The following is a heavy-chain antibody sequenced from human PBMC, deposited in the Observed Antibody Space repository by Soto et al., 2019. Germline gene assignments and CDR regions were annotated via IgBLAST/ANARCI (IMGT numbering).Heavy chain of an antibody. D-gene: IGHD1-26*01. V-gene: IGHV5-51*01. CDR1: GYTFTSHW. CDR3: VRVELVGATSLSNAWFDP. J-gene: IGHJ5*02. CDR2: IYPGDSDT. Sequence: TGESLKISCKGSGYTFTSHWIGWVRQMPGKGLEWMGIIYPGDSDTRYSPSFQGQVIISADKSITTAYLQWSSLKASDTAMYYCVRVELVGATSLSNAWFDPWGQGTLVTVSS.